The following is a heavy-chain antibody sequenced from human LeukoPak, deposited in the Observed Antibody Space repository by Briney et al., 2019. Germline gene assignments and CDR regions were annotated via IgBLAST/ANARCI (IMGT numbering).Heavy chain of an antibody. CDR1: GGSISSSSYY. Sequence: SETLSLTCTVSGGSISSSSYYWGWIRQPPGKGLEWIGSIYYSGSTYYNPSLKSRVTISVDTSKKQFSLKLSSVTAADTAVYYCARLWVAVAGDYYYGMDVWGQGTTVTVSS. D-gene: IGHD6-19*01. V-gene: IGHV4-39*01. J-gene: IGHJ6*02. CDR3: ARLWVAVAGDYYYGMDV. CDR2: IYYSGST.